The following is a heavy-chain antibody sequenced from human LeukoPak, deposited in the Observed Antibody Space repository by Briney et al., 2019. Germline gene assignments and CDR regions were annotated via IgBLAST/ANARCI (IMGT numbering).Heavy chain of an antibody. CDR1: GYSFTSYW. J-gene: IGHJ3*02. CDR2: IYPGDSDT. CDR3: VRRLNSKRGSFAFDI. D-gene: IGHD4-11*01. Sequence: GESLKISCKGSGYSFTSYWIGWVRQMPGKGLEWMGIIYPGDSDTRYSPSFQGQVTISADKSISTAYLQWSSLKASDTAMYYCVRRLNSKRGSFAFDIWGQGTMVTVSS. V-gene: IGHV5-51*01.